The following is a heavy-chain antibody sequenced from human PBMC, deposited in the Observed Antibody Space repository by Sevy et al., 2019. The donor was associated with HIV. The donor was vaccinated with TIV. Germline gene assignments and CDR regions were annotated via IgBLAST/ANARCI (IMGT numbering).Heavy chain of an antibody. J-gene: IGHJ4*02. CDR2: ISSSGTSI. V-gene: IGHV3-48*03. CDR1: GFTFSSYE. Sequence: GGSLRLSCAAFGFTFSSYEMNWVRQAPGKGLEWISYISSSGTSIYYADSVKGRFTISRDSPKNSLYLQMNSLRAEDTAVYYCARGPHYYYDSSAFFDYWGQGTLVTVSS. CDR3: ARGPHYYYDSSAFFDY. D-gene: IGHD3-22*01.